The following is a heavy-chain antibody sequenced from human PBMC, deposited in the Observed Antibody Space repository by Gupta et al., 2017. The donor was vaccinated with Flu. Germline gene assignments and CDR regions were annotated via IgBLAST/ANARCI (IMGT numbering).Heavy chain of an antibody. J-gene: IGHJ3*02. D-gene: IGHD5-12*01. CDR3: ARDPLSGYGRAFDI. CDR2: IIPIFGTA. Sequence: QAPGQGLEWMGGIIPIFGTANYAQKFQGRVTITADESTSTAYMELSSLRSEDTAVYYCARDPLSGYGRAFDIWGQGTMVTASS. V-gene: IGHV1-69*01.